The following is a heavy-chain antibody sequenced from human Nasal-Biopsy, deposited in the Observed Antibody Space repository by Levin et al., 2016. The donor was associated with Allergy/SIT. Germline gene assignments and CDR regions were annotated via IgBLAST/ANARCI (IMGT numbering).Heavy chain of an antibody. CDR1: GFTFSNYG. Sequence: GGSLRLSCTASGFTFSNYGMHWVRQAPGKGLEWIAVITKDGSDEYYADSVKGRFTISRDNSKNTLYLQMNNLRIEDTAVYYCAKGAQYFYDSSAYYPTLGFDHWGQGTLVTVSS. V-gene: IGHV3-30*18. J-gene: IGHJ4*02. CDR3: AKGAQYFYDSSAYYPTLGFDH. CDR2: ITKDGSDE. D-gene: IGHD3-22*01.